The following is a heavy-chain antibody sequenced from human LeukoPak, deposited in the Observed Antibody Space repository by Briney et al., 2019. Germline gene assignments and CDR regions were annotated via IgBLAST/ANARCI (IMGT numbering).Heavy chain of an antibody. D-gene: IGHD5-24*01. CDR3: TRRSTI. J-gene: IGHJ4*02. V-gene: IGHV3-15*01. CDR2: IKAKIHGETI. Sequence: GGSLRLSCAAFGFRFSSYWLTWVRQAPGKGLEWVARIKAKIHGETIDYAAPVRGRFIISRDDSRNTVYLQMNSLKFEDTAMYYCTRRSTIWGRGTRVTVSS. CDR1: GFRFSSYW.